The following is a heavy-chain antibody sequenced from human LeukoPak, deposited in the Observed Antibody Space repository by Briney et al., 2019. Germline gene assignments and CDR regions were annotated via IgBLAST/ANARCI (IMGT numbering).Heavy chain of an antibody. Sequence: PSETLSLTCTVTGGSIGSYYWSWIRQPPGKGLEWIGYIYYNGNTNDNPSLKSRVTLSVDTSKNQFSLKLRSVTAADTAVYYCARQGDFYYYYYMDVWGKGTTVTVSS. J-gene: IGHJ6*03. V-gene: IGHV4-59*08. CDR1: GGSIGSYY. CDR2: IYYNGNT. D-gene: IGHD2-21*02. CDR3: ARQGDFYYYYYMDV.